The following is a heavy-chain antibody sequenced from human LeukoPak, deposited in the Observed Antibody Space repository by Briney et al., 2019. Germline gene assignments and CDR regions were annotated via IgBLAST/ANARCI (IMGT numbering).Heavy chain of an antibody. D-gene: IGHD5-12*01. Sequence: PSETLSLTCTVSGGSISSGGYYWRWIRQPPGKGLEWIGYIYHSGRTYYNPSLKSRVTISVDRSKNQFSLKLSSVTAADTAVYYCARERVATIANWGQGTLVTVSS. CDR3: ARERVATIAN. J-gene: IGHJ4*02. V-gene: IGHV4-30-2*01. CDR1: GGSISSGGYY. CDR2: IYHSGRT.